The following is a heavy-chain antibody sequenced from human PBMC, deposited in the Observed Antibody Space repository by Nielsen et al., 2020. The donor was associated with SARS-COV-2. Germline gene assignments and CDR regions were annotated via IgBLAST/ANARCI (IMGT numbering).Heavy chain of an antibody. J-gene: IGHJ4*02. V-gene: IGHV3-7*05. CDR3: ARDSIPRD. Sequence: GESLKISCASSGFTFSGGWMTWVRQAPGKGLEWVANIKQDGSEKYYVDSVKGRFTISRDNAKNSLYLQMNSLRVEDTAVYYCARDSIPRDWGQGTLVTVSS. CDR1: GFTFSGGW. D-gene: IGHD3-3*02. CDR2: IKQDGSEK.